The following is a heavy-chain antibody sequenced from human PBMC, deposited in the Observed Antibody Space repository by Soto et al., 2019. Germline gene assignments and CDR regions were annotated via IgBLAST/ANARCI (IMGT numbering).Heavy chain of an antibody. D-gene: IGHD6-13*01. V-gene: IGHV1-69*13. CDR3: ARDLPDPGIAAAGPFDP. CDR2: IIPIFGTA. Sequence: SVKVSCKASGGTFSSYAISWVRQAPGQGLEWMGGIIPIFGTANYAQKFQGRVTITADESTSTAYMELSSLRSEDTAVYYCARDLPDPGIAAAGPFDPWGQGTLVTVSS. CDR1: GGTFSSYA. J-gene: IGHJ5*02.